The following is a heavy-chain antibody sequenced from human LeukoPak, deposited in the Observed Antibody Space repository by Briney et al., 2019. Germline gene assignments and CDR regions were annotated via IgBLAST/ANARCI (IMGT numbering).Heavy chain of an antibody. CDR1: GYTFTSYY. V-gene: IGHV1-46*01. Sequence: ASVKVSCKASGYTFTSYYMRWVRQAPGQGLEWMGVINPSGGTTRYAQKFQGRVTMTRDLSTSTDYMELSSLRSDDTAVYFCARDNSVGDYAWWFDPWGQGTLVTVSS. CDR3: ARDNSVGDYAWWFDP. CDR2: INPSGGTT. J-gene: IGHJ5*02. D-gene: IGHD1-26*01.